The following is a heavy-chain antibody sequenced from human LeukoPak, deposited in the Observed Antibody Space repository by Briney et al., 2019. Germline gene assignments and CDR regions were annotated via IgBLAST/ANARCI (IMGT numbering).Heavy chain of an antibody. V-gene: IGHV1-8*01. D-gene: IGHD1-26*01. Sequence: GASVKVSCKASGYTFTSYDINWVRQATGQGLEWMGWMNPNSGNIGYAQKFQGRVTMTRNTSISTAYMELSSLRSEDTAVYYCARGSRYEWELQPYAFDIWGQGTMVTVSS. J-gene: IGHJ3*02. CDR3: ARGSRYEWELQPYAFDI. CDR1: GYTFTSYD. CDR2: MNPNSGNI.